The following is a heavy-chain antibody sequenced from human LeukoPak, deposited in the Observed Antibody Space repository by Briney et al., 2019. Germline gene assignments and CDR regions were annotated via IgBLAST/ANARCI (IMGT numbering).Heavy chain of an antibody. Sequence: SETLSLTCTVSGGSISSYYWSWIRQPPGKGLEWIGYIYYSGSTNYNPSLKSRVTISVDTSKNQFSLKLSSVTAADTAVYYCARHTYYYDSSGYYLDNWFDPWGQGTLVTVSS. CDR3: ARHTYYYDSSGYYLDNWFDP. J-gene: IGHJ5*02. V-gene: IGHV4-59*01. CDR1: GGSISSYY. D-gene: IGHD3-22*01. CDR2: IYYSGST.